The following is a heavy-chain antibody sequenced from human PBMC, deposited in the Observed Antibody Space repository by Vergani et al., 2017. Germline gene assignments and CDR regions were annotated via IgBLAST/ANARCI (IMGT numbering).Heavy chain of an antibody. CDR2: IYYIGST. CDR1: GGSISSSY. V-gene: IGHV4-59*01. Sequence: QVQLQESGPGLVKPSETLSLTCTVSGGSISSSYWSWIRQPPGQGREWSGYIYYIGSTNYNPSLKSRVTISVDTSKNQFSLKLSSVTAADTAVYDCASAYGDYTPHFDYWGQGTLVTVSS. J-gene: IGHJ4*02. D-gene: IGHD4-17*01. CDR3: ASAYGDYTPHFDY.